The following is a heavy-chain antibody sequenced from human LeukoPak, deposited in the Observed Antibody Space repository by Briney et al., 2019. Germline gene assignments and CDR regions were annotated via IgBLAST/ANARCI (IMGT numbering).Heavy chain of an antibody. V-gene: IGHV4-39*07. D-gene: IGHD3-3*01. CDR3: ARRGRFLEWSIGGVDY. Sequence: TSETLSLTCTVSGASISSTSYYWGWIRQPPGKGLEWIGSIYYSGSTYYNPSLKSRVTISVDTSKNQFSLKLSSVTAADTAVYYCARRGRFLEWSIGGVDYWGQETLVTVSS. J-gene: IGHJ4*02. CDR2: IYYSGST. CDR1: GASISSTSYY.